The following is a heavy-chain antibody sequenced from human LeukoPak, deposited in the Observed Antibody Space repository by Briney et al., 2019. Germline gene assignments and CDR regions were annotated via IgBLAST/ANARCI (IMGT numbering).Heavy chain of an antibody. CDR3: ARVMYYYHSSGSIAVYYFDY. CDR1: GFNFSSQL. V-gene: IGHV3-74*01. D-gene: IGHD3-22*01. CDR2: IKSCGSTT. J-gene: IGHJ4*02. Sequence: GSPRLPLAASGFNFSSQLVAWVRQTPREGVVWVSPIKSCGSTTSYADSVKGRFTISRDNAKNTLYLQMNSLRAEDTAVYYCARVMYYYHSSGSIAVYYFDYWGQGTLVTVSS.